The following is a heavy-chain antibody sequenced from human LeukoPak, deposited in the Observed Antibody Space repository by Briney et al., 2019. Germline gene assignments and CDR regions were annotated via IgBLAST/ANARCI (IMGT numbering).Heavy chain of an antibody. CDR2: IYYSGST. CDR3: ARDQRGPGMGY. V-gene: IGHV4-59*01. Sequence: SETLSLTCTVSGGSISSYYWSWIRQPPGKGLEWIGYIYYSGSTNYNPSLKSRVTISVDTSKNQFSLKLSSVTAADTAVYYCARDQRGPGMGYWGQGTLVTVSS. J-gene: IGHJ4*02. CDR1: GGSISSYY. D-gene: IGHD3-10*01.